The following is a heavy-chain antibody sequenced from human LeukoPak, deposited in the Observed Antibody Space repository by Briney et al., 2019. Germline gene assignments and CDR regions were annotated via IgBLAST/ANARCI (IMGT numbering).Heavy chain of an antibody. CDR1: GGSISGHY. D-gene: IGHD6-6*01. Sequence: SETLSLTCTVSGGSISGHYWGWIRQPPGKGLEWIGHVYYRGTTTYNPSLASRVTLSVATSKNQFSLKLTSVTAADTAVYYCAREDEYSSSSFQYYYYYMDVWGKGTTVTVSS. CDR2: VYYRGTT. CDR3: AREDEYSSSSFQYYYYYMDV. V-gene: IGHV4-59*11. J-gene: IGHJ6*03.